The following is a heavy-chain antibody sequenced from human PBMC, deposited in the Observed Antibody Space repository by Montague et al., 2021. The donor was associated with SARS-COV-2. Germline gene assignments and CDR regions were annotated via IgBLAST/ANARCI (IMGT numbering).Heavy chain of an antibody. D-gene: IGHD3-9*01. V-gene: IGHV4-61*02. CDR1: GGSISSGNYY. J-gene: IGHJ4*02. CDR2: IYTSGST. CDR3: AREVGRYYDWCPDS. Sequence: TLSLTCTVSGGSISSGNYYWSWTRQPAGKGLEWIGRIYTSGSTNYNPSLKSRVTISADTSKNQFSLKLSSMTAADTAVYYCAREVGRYYDWCPDSWGQGTLVTVSS.